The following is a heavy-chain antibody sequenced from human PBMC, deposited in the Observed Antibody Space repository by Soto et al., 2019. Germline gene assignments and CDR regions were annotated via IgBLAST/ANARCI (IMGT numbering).Heavy chain of an antibody. J-gene: IGHJ5*02. CDR3: ARGTSIAARLVDP. CDR1: GYTFTSYA. CDR2: INAGNGNT. D-gene: IGHD6-6*01. V-gene: IGHV1-3*01. Sequence: QVQLVQSGAEVKKPGASVKVSCKASGYTFTSYAMNCVRQAPGQRLEWMGWINAGNGNTKYSQKFQGRVTITRDTSASTAYMELSSLRSEDTAVYYCARGTSIAARLVDPWGQGTLVTVSS.